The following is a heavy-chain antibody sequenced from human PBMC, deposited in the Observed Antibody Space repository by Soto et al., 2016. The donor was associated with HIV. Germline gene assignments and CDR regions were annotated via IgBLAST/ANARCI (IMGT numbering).Heavy chain of an antibody. J-gene: IGHJ3*02. CDR1: GYSISSGYY. CDR2: IYHSGST. CDR3: ARDGGYVVVYADAFDI. D-gene: IGHD2-8*02. V-gene: IGHV4-38-2*02. Sequence: QVQLQESGPGLVKPSETLSLTCAVSGYSISSGYYWGWIRQPPGKGLEWIGSIYHSGSTYYNPSLKSRVTISVDTSKNQFSLKLSSVTAADTAVYYCARDGGYVVVYADAFDIVGPGDNGHRLF.